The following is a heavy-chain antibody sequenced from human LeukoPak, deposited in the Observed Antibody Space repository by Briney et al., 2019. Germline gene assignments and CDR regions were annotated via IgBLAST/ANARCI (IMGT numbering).Heavy chain of an antibody. CDR1: GFTFSSHA. CDR3: AKGGGVFDCSSTSCYTSY. J-gene: IGHJ4*02. CDR2: ISGRGRST. D-gene: IGHD2-2*02. Sequence: GGSLRLSCAASGFTFSSHAMSCVRQAPGKGLEEVSAISGRGRSTYYVHPVKGRFTISRDNSKNTLYLQMNSLRAEDTAVYYCAKGGGVFDCSSTSCYTSYWGQGTLVTVSS. V-gene: IGHV3-23*01.